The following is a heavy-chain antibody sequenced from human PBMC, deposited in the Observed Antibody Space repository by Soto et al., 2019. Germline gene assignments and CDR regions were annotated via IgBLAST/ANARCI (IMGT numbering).Heavy chain of an antibody. CDR2: IYYSGSS. V-gene: IGHV4-59*08. CDR3: ARHSKEYRKSLDY. CDR1: GGSISGYY. Sequence: SEALSLTCTVSGGSISGYYWSWIRQPPGKGLEWIAYIYYSGSSNSNPSLKSRVTISVDTSKNQFSLKLSSVTAADTAVYYCARHSKEYRKSLDYWGQGTLVTVS. J-gene: IGHJ4*02. D-gene: IGHD1-1*01.